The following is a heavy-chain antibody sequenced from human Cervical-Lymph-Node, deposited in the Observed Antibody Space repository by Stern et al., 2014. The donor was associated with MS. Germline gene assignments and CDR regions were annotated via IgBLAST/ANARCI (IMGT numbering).Heavy chain of an antibody. CDR2: IIPMFGTT. CDR1: GGTFGSSG. V-gene: IGHV1-69*01. CDR3: ARNWNYGMDV. Sequence: MQLVESGPEVKRPGSSVKVSCQASGGTFGSSGISWVRQAPGQGLEWMGGIIPMFGTTDYLQKFQGRVTITADEAANSAYMELRSLRSEDTAIYYCARNWNYGMDVWGQGTTVTVSS. D-gene: IGHD1-1*01. J-gene: IGHJ6*02.